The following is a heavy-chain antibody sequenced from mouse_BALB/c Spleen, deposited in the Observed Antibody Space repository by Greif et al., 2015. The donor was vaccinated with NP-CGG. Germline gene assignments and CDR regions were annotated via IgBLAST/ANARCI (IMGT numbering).Heavy chain of an antibody. V-gene: IGHV5-6-4*01. D-gene: IGHD2-1*01. J-gene: IGHJ2*01. Sequence: EVQGVESGGGLVKPGGSLKLSCAASGFTFSSYTMSWVRQTPEKRLEWVATINSGGSYTFYPDSVKGRFTISRDIAKNTLYLQMSSLMSEDTAMYYCTREGNYYFDFWGQGTTLTVSS. CDR2: INSGGSYT. CDR1: GFTFSSYT. CDR3: TREGNYYFDF.